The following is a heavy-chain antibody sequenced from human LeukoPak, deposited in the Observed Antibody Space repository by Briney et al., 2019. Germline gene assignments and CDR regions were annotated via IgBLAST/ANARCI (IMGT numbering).Heavy chain of an antibody. CDR1: GYTLSELS. CDR3: ATGEYDYVWGSYRLGDY. D-gene: IGHD3-16*02. Sequence: GASVKVPCKVSGYTLSELSVHWVRQAPGKGLEWMGGFDPEDYETIYAEKFQGRVTMTGDTSTDTAYMDLSSLRSEDTAVYYCATGEYDYVWGSYRLGDYWGQGTLVTVSS. V-gene: IGHV1-24*01. CDR2: FDPEDYET. J-gene: IGHJ4*02.